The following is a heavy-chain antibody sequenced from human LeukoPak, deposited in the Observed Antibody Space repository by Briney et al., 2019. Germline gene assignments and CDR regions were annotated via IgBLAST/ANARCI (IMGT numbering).Heavy chain of an antibody. CDR2: ISYDGSNK. D-gene: IGHD3-10*01. Sequence: PGGSLRLSCAASGFTFSSYAMHWVRQAPGKGLEWVAVISYDGSNKYYADSVKGGFTISRDNSKNTLYLQMNSLRAEDTAVDYCARVGSYGSDYDVFDIWAKGKMATVSS. J-gene: IGHJ3*02. V-gene: IGHV3-30-3*01. CDR3: ARVGSYGSDYDVFDI. CDR1: GFTFSSYA.